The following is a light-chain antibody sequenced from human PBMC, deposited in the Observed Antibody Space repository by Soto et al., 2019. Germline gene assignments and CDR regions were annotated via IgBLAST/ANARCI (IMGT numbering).Light chain of an antibody. CDR1: SSDVGGYNY. V-gene: IGLV2-8*01. CDR2: EVS. Sequence: QSVLTQPPSASGSPGQSVTISCTGTSSDVGGYNYVSWYQQHPGKAPKLMIYEVSKRPSGVPDRFSGSKSGNTASLPVSGLQAEDEADYYCSSYAGSMVFGGGTKVTVL. CDR3: SSYAGSMV. J-gene: IGLJ2*01.